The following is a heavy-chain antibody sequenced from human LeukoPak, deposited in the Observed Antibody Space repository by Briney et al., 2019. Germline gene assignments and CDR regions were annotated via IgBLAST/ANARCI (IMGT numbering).Heavy chain of an antibody. D-gene: IGHD3-10*01. CDR1: GGSISSYY. J-gene: IGHJ3*02. V-gene: IGHV4-59*01. Sequence: SETLSLTCTVSGGSISSYYWSWIRQPPGKGLEWIGYIYYSGSTNYNPSLKSRVTISVDSSKNQFSLKLSSVTAADTAVYYCAREGSGSWSAFDIWGQGTMVTVSS. CDR3: AREGSGSWSAFDI. CDR2: IYYSGST.